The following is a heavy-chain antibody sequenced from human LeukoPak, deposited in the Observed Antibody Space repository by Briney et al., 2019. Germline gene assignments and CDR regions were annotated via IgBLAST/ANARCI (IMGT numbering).Heavy chain of an antibody. V-gene: IGHV3-30*02. CDR1: GFTFSKYG. J-gene: IGHJ3*02. CDR3: AKDRWSSGYYYGDAFDI. Sequence: GGSLRLSCAASGFTFSKYGMHWVRQAPGKGLEWVAFIRYDGSNKYYTDSVKGRFTISRDNSKNTLYLQMNSLRVEDTAVYYCAKDRWSSGYYYGDAFDIWGQGTMVTVSS. D-gene: IGHD3-22*01. CDR2: IRYDGSNK.